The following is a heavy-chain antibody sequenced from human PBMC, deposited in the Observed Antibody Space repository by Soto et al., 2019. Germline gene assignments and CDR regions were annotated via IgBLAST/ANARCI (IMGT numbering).Heavy chain of an antibody. J-gene: IGHJ4*02. D-gene: IGHD4-17*01. Sequence: EAQLVDSGGDLVQPGGSLRLSCAASGFTFSHYWMTWVRQAPGKGLEWVANINQDGSVKTYLDSMKGRLTISRDNAQDSLYLQMDSLRAEDTAVYYCGRDPGYGALDYWGQGTLVTVSA. CDR1: GFTFSHYW. CDR3: GRDPGYGALDY. V-gene: IGHV3-7*01. CDR2: INQDGSVK.